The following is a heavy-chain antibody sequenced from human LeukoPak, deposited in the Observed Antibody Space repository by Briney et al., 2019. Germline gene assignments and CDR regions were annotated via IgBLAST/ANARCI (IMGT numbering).Heavy chain of an antibody. D-gene: IGHD1-26*01. J-gene: IGHJ3*01. CDR1: GASINGYF. CDR2: VSHTGAT. V-gene: IGHV4-59*01. Sequence: SETLSLTCSVSGASINGYFWNWVRQTPEKGLEWIGYVSHTGATTSNPNLKSRVYITMDTSKRQISLSLTSVTAADSALYYCARDRRGSYYTFDVWGPGTIVSVS. CDR3: ARDRRGSYYTFDV.